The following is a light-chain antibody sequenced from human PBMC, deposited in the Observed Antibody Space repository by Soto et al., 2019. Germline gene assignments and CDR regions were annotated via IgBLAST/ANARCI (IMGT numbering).Light chain of an antibody. CDR2: GAS. J-gene: IGKJ4*01. CDR1: QSVRSSY. Sequence: EIVLTQSPGTLSLSPGERATLSCRASQSVRSSYLAWYQQKPGQAPRLLIYGASSRATGIPDRFSGSESGTDFTLTISRLEPEDFAVFYCQQYGSSPLTFGGGTKVEIK. V-gene: IGKV3-20*01. CDR3: QQYGSSPLT.